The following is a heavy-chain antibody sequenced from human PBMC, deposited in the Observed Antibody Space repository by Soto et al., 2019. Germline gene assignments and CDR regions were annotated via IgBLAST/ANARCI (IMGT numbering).Heavy chain of an antibody. Sequence: QVQLVESGGGVVQPGRSLRLSCAASGFTFSSYGMHWVRQAPGKGLEWVAVISYDGSNKYYADSVKGRFTISRDNSKNTLYLQMNSLRAEDTAVYYCAKDLYCSSTSCRNWFDPWGQGTLVTVSS. CDR2: ISYDGSNK. CDR3: AKDLYCSSTSCRNWFDP. V-gene: IGHV3-30*18. J-gene: IGHJ5*02. D-gene: IGHD2-2*01. CDR1: GFTFSSYG.